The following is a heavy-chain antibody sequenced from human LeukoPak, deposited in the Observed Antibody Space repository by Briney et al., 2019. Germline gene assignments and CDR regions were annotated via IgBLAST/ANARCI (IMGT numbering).Heavy chain of an antibody. CDR3: ARETGYSSSWYGS. V-gene: IGHV3-53*01. CDR2: IYSGGST. CDR1: GFTVSSNY. Sequence: GGSLNLSCAASGFTVSSNYMSWVRQAPGKGLEWVSVIYSGGSTYYADSVKGRFTISRDNSKNTLYLQMNSLRAEDTAVYYCARETGYSSSWYGSWGQGTLVTVSS. D-gene: IGHD6-13*01. J-gene: IGHJ4*02.